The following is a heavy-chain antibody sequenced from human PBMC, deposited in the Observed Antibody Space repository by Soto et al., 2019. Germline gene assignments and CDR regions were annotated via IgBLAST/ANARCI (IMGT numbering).Heavy chain of an antibody. Sequence: PSDTLSLTCTVSGGSISRYYWSWIRQPPGRGLEWIGYIYYTGSTNYNPSLKSRVTISVDTSKNQFSLKLSSVTAADTAVYYCARATIAAAGTGRFDPWGQGTLVTVSS. CDR2: IYYTGST. D-gene: IGHD6-13*01. CDR1: GGSISRYY. V-gene: IGHV4-59*01. CDR3: ARATIAAAGTGRFDP. J-gene: IGHJ5*02.